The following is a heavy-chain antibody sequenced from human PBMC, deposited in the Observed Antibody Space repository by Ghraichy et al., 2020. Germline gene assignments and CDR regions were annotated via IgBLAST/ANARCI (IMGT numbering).Heavy chain of an antibody. J-gene: IGHJ4*02. D-gene: IGHD4-17*01. CDR3: ARRGIYGDYDY. V-gene: IGHV2-5*02. Sequence: PTLVKPTQTLTLTCTFSGFPLSISGVAVGWIRQPPGKALEWLALIYWDGDKRYSPSLKTRLTIARDTSKNQVILTTTNMGPEDTATYFCARRGIYGDYDYWGQGTLVTVSS. CDR2: IYWDGDK. CDR1: GFPLSISGVA.